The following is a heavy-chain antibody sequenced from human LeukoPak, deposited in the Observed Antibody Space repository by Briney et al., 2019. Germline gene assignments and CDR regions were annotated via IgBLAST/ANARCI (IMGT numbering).Heavy chain of an antibody. CDR1: GFTFSSFG. Sequence: GRTLTLSCAASGFTFSSFGMHWVRQAAGKGLEWVAVIWYDASNKYYADSVKGRFTISRDNSKNTLYLQMNSLRDDDTAVYYCVRGVGVSRFNYLDPWGQGTLVIVSS. D-gene: IGHD1-7*01. CDR2: IWYDASNK. V-gene: IGHV3-33*01. CDR3: VRGVGVSRFNYLDP. J-gene: IGHJ5*02.